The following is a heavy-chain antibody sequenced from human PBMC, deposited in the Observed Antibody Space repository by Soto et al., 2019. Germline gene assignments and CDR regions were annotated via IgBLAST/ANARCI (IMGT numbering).Heavy chain of an antibody. CDR1: GFTFSSYW. D-gene: IGHD6-19*01. Sequence: EVQLVESGGGLVQPGGSLRVSCAASGFTFSSYWMHWVRQARGKGLVWVSRINSDGSSTSYADSVKGRFTISRDNAKNTLYLQMNSLRAEDTAIYYCARRGAVAGLHYWGQGTLVTVSS. CDR3: ARRGAVAGLHY. CDR2: INSDGSST. J-gene: IGHJ4*02. V-gene: IGHV3-74*01.